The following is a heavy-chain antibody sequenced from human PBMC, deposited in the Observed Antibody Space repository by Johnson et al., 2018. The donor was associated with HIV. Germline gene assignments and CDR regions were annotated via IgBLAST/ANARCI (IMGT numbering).Heavy chain of an antibody. Sequence: VHLVESGGGLVQPGGSLRLSCAASGFTFSSYAMSWVRQAPGKGLEWVSGISWNSGSIGYADSVKARFTISRDNVKNSLYLQMNSLRAEDTAVYYCAKGRSGTTASIDAFDIWGQGTMVTVSS. D-gene: IGHD1-7*01. J-gene: IGHJ3*02. CDR3: AKGRSGTTASIDAFDI. CDR1: GFTFSSYA. CDR2: ISWNSGSI. V-gene: IGHV3-23*04.